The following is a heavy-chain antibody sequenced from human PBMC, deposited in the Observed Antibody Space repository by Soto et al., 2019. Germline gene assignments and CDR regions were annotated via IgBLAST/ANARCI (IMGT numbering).Heavy chain of an antibody. CDR2: IYYSGST. Sequence: SETLSLTCTVSGGSISSSSYYWGWIRQPPGKGLEWIGSIYYSGSTYYNLSLKSRVTISVDTSKNQFSLKLSSVTAADTAVYYCARRTKARIFDYWGQGTLVTVSS. CDR1: GGSISSSSYY. V-gene: IGHV4-39*01. CDR3: ARRTKARIFDY. J-gene: IGHJ4*02. D-gene: IGHD1-1*01.